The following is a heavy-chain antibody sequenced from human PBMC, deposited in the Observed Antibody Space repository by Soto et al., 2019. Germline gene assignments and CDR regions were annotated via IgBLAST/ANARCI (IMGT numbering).Heavy chain of an antibody. J-gene: IGHJ5*02. CDR2: IWYSGST. D-gene: IGHD4-17*01. V-gene: IGHV4-59*01. Sequence: QVQLQESGPGLVKPSETLSLTCTVSGGSISSYYWSWIRQPPGKGLEWIGYIWYSGSTNYNPSLRSRVTISVDTSKNPFSLKLRSWAAADTAVYYCASLPWPGYGGIFVPWGQGTLVTVSS. CDR1: GGSISSYY. CDR3: ASLPWPGYGGIFVP.